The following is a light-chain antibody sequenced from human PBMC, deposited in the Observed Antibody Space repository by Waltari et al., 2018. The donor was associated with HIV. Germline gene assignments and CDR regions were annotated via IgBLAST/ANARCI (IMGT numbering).Light chain of an antibody. CDR1: QSVSTF. Sequence: EIVLTQSPATLSLSPGDSATVSCWASQSVSTFFAWYQQKPGQAPMLLIFEASNRATGIPARFSGGGSGTDFTLNINSLEPEDAAVYYCQQRSSWPLSFGGGTKLEIK. V-gene: IGKV3-11*01. CDR3: QQRSSWPLS. CDR2: EAS. J-gene: IGKJ4*01.